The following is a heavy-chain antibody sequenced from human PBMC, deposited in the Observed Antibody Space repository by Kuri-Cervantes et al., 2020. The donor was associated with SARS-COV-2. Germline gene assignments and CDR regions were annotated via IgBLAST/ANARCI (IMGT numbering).Heavy chain of an antibody. Sequence: ETLSLTCAVSGLTFSSRSMNWVRQAPGMGLGWVSHIDASGKSRYYIDSVQGRFTISRDNARNSLYLQMNSLTEEDTAVYYCSTTWDHWGQGTLVTVSS. D-gene: IGHD1-14*01. J-gene: IGHJ4*02. CDR1: GLTFSSRS. CDR2: IDASGKSR. CDR3: STTWDH. V-gene: IGHV3-48*02.